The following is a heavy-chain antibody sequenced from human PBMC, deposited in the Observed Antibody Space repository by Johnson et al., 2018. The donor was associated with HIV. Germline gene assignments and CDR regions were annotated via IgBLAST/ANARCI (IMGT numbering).Heavy chain of an antibody. CDR2: IYSGGST. J-gene: IGHJ3*02. CDR1: GFTVSSNY. CDR3: VTLVVAPPFDI. D-gene: IGHD2-15*01. Sequence: VQLVESGGGLIQPGGSLRLSCAASGFTVSSNYMSWIRQTPGKGLEWVSVIYSGGSTYYADSVKGRFTISRDNSKNTLYLQMNSLRAEDTAVYYGVTLVVAPPFDIWGQGTMVTVSS. V-gene: IGHV3-53*01.